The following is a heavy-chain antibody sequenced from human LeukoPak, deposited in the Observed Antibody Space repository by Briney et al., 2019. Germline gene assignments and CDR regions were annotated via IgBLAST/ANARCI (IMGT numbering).Heavy chain of an antibody. Sequence: GGSLRLSCAASGFIFSSYSMNWVRQAPGKGLEWVSYISSSSSTIYYADSVKGRFTISRDNAQNSLSLQMNSLGAEDTAVYYCARVAYCSSTSCFFAGMDVWGPGTTVTVSS. CDR3: ARVAYCSSTSCFFAGMDV. V-gene: IGHV3-48*04. CDR1: GFIFSSYS. D-gene: IGHD2-2*01. J-gene: IGHJ6*02. CDR2: ISSSSSTI.